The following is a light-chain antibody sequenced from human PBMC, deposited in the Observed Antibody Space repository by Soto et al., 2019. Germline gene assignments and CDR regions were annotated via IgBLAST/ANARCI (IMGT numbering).Light chain of an antibody. Sequence: EVVLTQSPVNLSLSPVERATLSFRASQSFLGLLAWYQQKPVQAPRLLIYDAYNRATGIPPRFSGSGSGTDFTLTISSLEPEDSAVYYCQQRHMWPITFGQGTRLEIK. CDR1: QSFLGL. V-gene: IGKV3-11*01. CDR3: QQRHMWPIT. CDR2: DAY. J-gene: IGKJ5*01.